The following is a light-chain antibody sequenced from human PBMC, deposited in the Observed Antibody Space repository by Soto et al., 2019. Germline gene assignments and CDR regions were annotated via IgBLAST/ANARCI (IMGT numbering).Light chain of an antibody. CDR3: QVWDSDSDPSYV. Sequence: SYELTQPPSVSVAPVQTARIGWGGNNIGAYSVYWYQQKPGQAPVLVVYDDTNRPSGIPGRFSGSNSGNTATLTISSVEAGDEAAYYCQVWDSDSDPSYVFGGGTKVTVL. CDR2: DDT. J-gene: IGLJ1*01. V-gene: IGLV3-21*02. CDR1: NIGAYS.